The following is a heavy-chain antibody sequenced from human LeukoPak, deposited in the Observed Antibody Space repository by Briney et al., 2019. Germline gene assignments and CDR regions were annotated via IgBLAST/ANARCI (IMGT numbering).Heavy chain of an antibody. D-gene: IGHD6-19*01. CDR2: IGGSGGNT. J-gene: IGHJ4*02. Sequence: GGSLRLSCAASGFTFSSYAMSWVRQAPGKGLEWVSAIGGSGGNTYHADSVKGRFTISRDNSKNTLYLQMNSLRAEDTAVYYCAKRIAVSGARGFDYWGQGTLVTVSS. CDR1: GFTFSSYA. CDR3: AKRIAVSGARGFDY. V-gene: IGHV3-23*01.